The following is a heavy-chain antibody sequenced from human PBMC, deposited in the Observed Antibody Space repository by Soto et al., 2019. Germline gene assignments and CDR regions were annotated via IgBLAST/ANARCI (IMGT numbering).Heavy chain of an antibody. Sequence: SETLSLTCTVSGGSISSGGYYWSWIRQHPGKGLEWIGYIYYSGSTYYNPSLKSRVTIVVDTSKNQFSLRLSSVTAADTAMYYCASGAEWERPRYWGQGTLVTVSS. J-gene: IGHJ4*02. D-gene: IGHD1-26*01. CDR2: IYYSGST. V-gene: IGHV4-31*03. CDR1: GGSISSGGYY. CDR3: ASGAEWERPRY.